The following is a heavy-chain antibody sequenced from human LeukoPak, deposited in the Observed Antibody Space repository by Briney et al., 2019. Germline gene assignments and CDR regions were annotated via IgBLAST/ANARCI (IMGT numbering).Heavy chain of an antibody. CDR2: INSDGSST. Sequence: PGGSLRLSCAASGWMHWVRQAPGKGLVWVSRINSDGSSTSYADSVKGRFTISRDNAKNTLYLQMNSLRAEDTAVYYCARARVDSSGWRNAFDIWGQGTMVTVSS. J-gene: IGHJ3*02. D-gene: IGHD6-19*01. V-gene: IGHV3-74*01. CDR1: GW. CDR3: ARARVDSSGWRNAFDI.